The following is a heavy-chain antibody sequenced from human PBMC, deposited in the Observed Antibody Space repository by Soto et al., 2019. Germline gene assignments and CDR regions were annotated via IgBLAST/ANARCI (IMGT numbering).Heavy chain of an antibody. J-gene: IGHJ4*02. Sequence: EVQLVESGGGLVQPGGSLRLSCAASGFTFSSYWMHWVRQAPGKGLVWVSRINSDGSSTRYADSVKGRFTISRDNAKNTLYLQMTRLRAEDTAVYYGVRTSLVVAAANREYYCGQGTLVTVSS. D-gene: IGHD2-15*01. CDR3: VRTSLVVAAANREYY. CDR2: INSDGSST. CDR1: GFTFSSYW. V-gene: IGHV3-74*01.